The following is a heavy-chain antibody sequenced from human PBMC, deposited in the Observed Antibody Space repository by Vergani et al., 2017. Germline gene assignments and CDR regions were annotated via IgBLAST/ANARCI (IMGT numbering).Heavy chain of an antibody. D-gene: IGHD2-2*01. CDR3: ARVPPYYCSSTSCWDDAFDI. CDR2: IIPIFGTA. CDR1: GYTFTSYG. J-gene: IGHJ3*02. V-gene: IGHV1-69*06. Sequence: QVQLVQSGAEVKKPGASVKVSCKASGYTFTSYGISWVRQAPGQGLEWMGGIIPIFGTANYAQKFQGRVTITADKSTSTAYMELSSLRSEDTAVYYCARVPPYYCSSTSCWDDAFDIWGQGTMVTVSS.